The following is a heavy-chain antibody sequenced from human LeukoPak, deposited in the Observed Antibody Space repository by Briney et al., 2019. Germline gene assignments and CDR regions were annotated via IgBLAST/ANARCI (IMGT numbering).Heavy chain of an antibody. Sequence: GASVKVSCKASGGTFSSYAISWVRQAPGQGLEWMGWINPNSGGTNYAQKFQGRVTMTRDTSISTAYMELSRLRSDDTAVYYCARGTIDDYGDYSFGYYYYYMDVWGKGTTVTVSS. V-gene: IGHV1-2*02. D-gene: IGHD4-17*01. J-gene: IGHJ6*03. CDR1: GGTFSSYA. CDR3: ARGTIDDYGDYSFGYYYYYMDV. CDR2: INPNSGGT.